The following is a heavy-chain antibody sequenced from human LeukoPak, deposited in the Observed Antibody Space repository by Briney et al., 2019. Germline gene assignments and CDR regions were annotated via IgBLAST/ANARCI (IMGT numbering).Heavy chain of an antibody. V-gene: IGHV1-3*01. D-gene: IGHD5-24*01. CDR2: INAGNGNT. J-gene: IGHJ6*02. CDR1: GYTFTSYA. CDR3: ARGVPVEMATIYNYGMDV. Sequence: ASVKVSCKASGYTFTSYAMHWVRQAPGQRLEWMGWINAGNGNTKYSQKFQGRVTITRDTSASTAYMELSSLRSEDTAVYYCARGVPVEMATIYNYGMDVWGQGTTVTVSS.